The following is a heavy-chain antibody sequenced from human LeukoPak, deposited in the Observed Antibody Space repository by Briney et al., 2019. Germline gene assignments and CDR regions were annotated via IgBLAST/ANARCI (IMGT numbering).Heavy chain of an antibody. CDR1: GGSFSGYY. CDR3: ASRRARYCSSTSCLSNPFDI. D-gene: IGHD2-2*01. CDR2: INHSGST. Sequence: SETLSLTCAVYGGSFSGYYWSWIRQPPGKGLEWIGEINHSGSTNYNPTLKSRVTISVDTSKNQFSLKLSSVTAADTAVYYCASRRARYCSSTSCLSNPFDIWGQGTMVTVSS. V-gene: IGHV4-34*01. J-gene: IGHJ3*02.